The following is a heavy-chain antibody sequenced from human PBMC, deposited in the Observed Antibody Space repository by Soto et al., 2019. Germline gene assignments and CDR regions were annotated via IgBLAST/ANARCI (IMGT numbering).Heavy chain of an antibody. CDR3: ARDLKGNFKGPLITGTKNWFDP. V-gene: IGHV3-11*01. J-gene: IGHJ5*02. D-gene: IGHD1-7*01. CDR2: ISSSGSTI. CDR1: GFTFSDYY. Sequence: GGSLRLSCAASGFTFSDYYMSWIRQAPGKGLEWVSYISSSGSTIYYADSVKVRCTISRDNAKNSLYLQMNSLRAEDTAVYYCARDLKGNFKGPLITGTKNWFDPWGQGTLVTVSS.